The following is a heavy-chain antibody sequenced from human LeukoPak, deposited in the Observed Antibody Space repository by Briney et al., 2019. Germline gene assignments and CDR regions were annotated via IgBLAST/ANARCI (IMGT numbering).Heavy chain of an antibody. D-gene: IGHD6-13*01. J-gene: IGHJ3*02. CDR2: IYTSGST. CDR1: GGSISSYY. CDR3: ARELSSWSPLDI. V-gene: IGHV4-4*07. Sequence: SETLSFTCTVSGGSISSYYWSWIRQPAGKGLGWIGRIYTSGSTNYNPSLKSRVTMSVDTSKNQFSLKLSSVTAADTAVYYCARELSSWSPLDIWGQGTMVTVSS.